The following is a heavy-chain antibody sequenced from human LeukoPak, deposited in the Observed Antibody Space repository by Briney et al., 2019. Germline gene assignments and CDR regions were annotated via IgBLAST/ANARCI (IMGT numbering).Heavy chain of an antibody. J-gene: IGHJ4*02. D-gene: IGHD6-19*01. CDR2: ISGSGGST. CDR3: AKGSGIAVAGIGGSYFDY. Sequence: GGSLRLSCAASGSTFSSYAMSWVRQAPGKGLEWVSAISGSGGSTYYADSVKGRFTISRDNSKNTLYLQMNSLRAEDTAVYYCAKGSGIAVAGIGGSYFDYWGQGTLVTVSS. V-gene: IGHV3-23*01. CDR1: GSTFSSYA.